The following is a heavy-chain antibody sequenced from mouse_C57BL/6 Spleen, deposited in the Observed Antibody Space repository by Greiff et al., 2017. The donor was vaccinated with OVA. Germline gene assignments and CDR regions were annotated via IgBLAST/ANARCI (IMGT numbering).Heavy chain of an antibody. D-gene: IGHD2-1*01. V-gene: IGHV5-16*01. J-gene: IGHJ2*01. Sequence: EVMLVESEGGLVQPGSSMKLSCTASGFTFSDYYMAWVRQVPEKGLEWVANINHDGSSTYYLDSLKSRFIISRDNAKNILYLQMSSLKSEDTATYYCARESYYGNYYFDYWGQGTTLTVSS. CDR2: INHDGSST. CDR1: GFTFSDYY. CDR3: ARESYYGNYYFDY.